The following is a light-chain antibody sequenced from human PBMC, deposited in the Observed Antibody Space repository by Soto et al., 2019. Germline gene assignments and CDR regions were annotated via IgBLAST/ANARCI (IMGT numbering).Light chain of an antibody. CDR2: VAS. V-gene: IGKV3-20*01. J-gene: IGKJ1*01. CDR3: HQYGNSSWT. CDR1: QSVSSSY. Sequence: EIVLTQSPGTLSLSPGERATLSCWASQSVSSSYLAWYQQKPGQAPRPLIYVASSRAIGIPDRFSGSGPGTDFTLTISRLEPEDFTVYYGHQYGNSSWTSGQGNKVEIK.